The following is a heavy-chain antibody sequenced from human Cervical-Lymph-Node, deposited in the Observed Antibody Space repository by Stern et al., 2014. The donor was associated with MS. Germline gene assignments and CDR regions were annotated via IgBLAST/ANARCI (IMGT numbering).Heavy chain of an antibody. J-gene: IGHJ5*02. CDR3: ARGATQAFDP. V-gene: IGHV4-59*01. CDR1: GGSISSYY. CDR2: IYYSGST. Sequence: LQLLESGPGLVKPSETLSLTCTVSGGSISSYYWSWIRQPPGKGLEWIGYIYYSGSTNYNPFLKSRVTISVDTSKNQFSLKLSSVTAADTAVYYCARGATQAFDPWGQGTLVTVSS.